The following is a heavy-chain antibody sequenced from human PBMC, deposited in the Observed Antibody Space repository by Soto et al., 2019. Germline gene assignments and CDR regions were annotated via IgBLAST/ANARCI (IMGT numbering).Heavy chain of an antibody. J-gene: IGHJ3*02. D-gene: IGHD5-12*01. Sequence: QVQLQESGPGLVKPSQTLSLTCTVSGGSISSGGYYWSWIRQHPGKGLEWIGYIYYSGSTYYNPSLKSRVTISVDTSKNQFSLKRSSVTAADTAVYYCATPRRDGYKGAFDIWGQGTMVTVSS. CDR1: GGSISSGGYY. V-gene: IGHV4-31*03. CDR2: IYYSGST. CDR3: ATPRRDGYKGAFDI.